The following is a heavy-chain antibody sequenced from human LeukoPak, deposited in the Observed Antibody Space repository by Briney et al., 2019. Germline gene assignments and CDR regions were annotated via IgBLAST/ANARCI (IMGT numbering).Heavy chain of an antibody. V-gene: IGHV3-23*01. CDR1: GLTFSSYA. D-gene: IGHD3-10*01. CDR3: SREVCYGSGGPPSLYLDN. CDR2: ISGSAGST. J-gene: IGHJ4*02. Sequence: GGSLRLSCGASGLTFSSYAMTWVRQAPGKGLEWVSAISGSAGSTYYADSVKGRFTISRDNSRSTLYLQMNSLVPDAPAIYYWSREVCYGSGGPPSLYLDNCGQGSL.